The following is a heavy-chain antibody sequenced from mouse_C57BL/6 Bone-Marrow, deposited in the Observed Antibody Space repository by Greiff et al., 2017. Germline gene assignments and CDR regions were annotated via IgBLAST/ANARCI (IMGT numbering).Heavy chain of an antibody. Sequence: EVKLQQSGTVLARPGASVKMSCKTSGYTFTSYWMHSVKQRPGQGLEWIGAIYPGNSDTSYNQKFKGKAKLTAVTSASTAYMELSSLTNEDSAVYYCTRSITTVVEDVDYWGQGTTLTVSS. CDR1: GYTFTSYW. V-gene: IGHV1-5*01. CDR2: IYPGNSDT. D-gene: IGHD1-1*01. CDR3: TRSITTVVEDVDY. J-gene: IGHJ2*01.